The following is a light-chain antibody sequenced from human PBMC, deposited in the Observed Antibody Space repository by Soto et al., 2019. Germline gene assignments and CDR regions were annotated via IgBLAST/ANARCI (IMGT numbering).Light chain of an antibody. J-gene: IGLJ1*01. Sequence: QSALTQPPSASGSPRQSVIISCTGSSSDVGGYDYASWYQQHPGKAPKFMIFEVSNRPSGVSNRFSGSKSGNTASLTISGLQAEDEADYYCSSYTSSSTYVFGTGTKLTVL. CDR1: SSDVGGYDY. CDR3: SSYTSSSTYV. CDR2: EVS. V-gene: IGLV2-14*01.